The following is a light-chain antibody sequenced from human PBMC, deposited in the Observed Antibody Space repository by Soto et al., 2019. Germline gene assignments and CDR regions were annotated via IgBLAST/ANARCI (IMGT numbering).Light chain of an antibody. CDR3: HQRSNWPPIT. J-gene: IGKJ5*01. CDR2: DAN. V-gene: IGKV3-11*01. CDR1: QSIRSY. Sequence: EIVLTQSPATLSLSPGERATISCRASQSIRSYLAWYQQKPGQAPKLLIYDANTRDTGIPARFSGSGSGTDFTLTISSREPEDYAVSYCHQRSNWPPITFGQGTQLEIK.